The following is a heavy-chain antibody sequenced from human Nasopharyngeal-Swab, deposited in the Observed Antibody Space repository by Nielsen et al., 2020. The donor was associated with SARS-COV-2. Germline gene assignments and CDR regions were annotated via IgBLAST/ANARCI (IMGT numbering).Heavy chain of an antibody. CDR3: ARGGWLRKDYYYSYYYMDV. D-gene: IGHD5-24*01. J-gene: IGHJ6*03. Sequence: SVKVSCKTSGGTFSSYGISWFRQAPGQGLEWMGGIIPILPITNYAQKFQDRVTITADKSTSTAYMELSSLRSEDTATYYCARGGWLRKDYYYSYYYMDVWGKGTTVTVSS. CDR2: IIPILPIT. CDR1: GGTFSSYG. V-gene: IGHV1-69*10.